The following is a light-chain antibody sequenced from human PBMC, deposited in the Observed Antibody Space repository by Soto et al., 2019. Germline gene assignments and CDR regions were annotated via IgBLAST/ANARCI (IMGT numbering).Light chain of an antibody. V-gene: IGKV3-15*01. CDR2: RAS. CDR1: RSLSSN. Sequence: EIVLTQSPGTLSVSPGDRATLSCRASRSLSSNLSWYQQKPGQGTRLLIYRASTRATGVPARFSGRGSGTEVTLTISSLQSEDAAVYYCQHDHNWHPLIFGGGTRVESK. CDR3: QHDHNWHPLI. J-gene: IGKJ4*01.